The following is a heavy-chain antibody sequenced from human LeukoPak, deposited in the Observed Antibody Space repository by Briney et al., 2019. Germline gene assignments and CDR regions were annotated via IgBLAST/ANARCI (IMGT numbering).Heavy chain of an antibody. J-gene: IGHJ4*02. V-gene: IGHV4-34*01. CDR3: ARGYDYGDYQTLDY. CDR1: GGSFSGYY. CDR2: INHSGST. Sequence: SETLSLTCAVYGGSFSGYYWSWIRQPPGKGLEWIGEINHSGSTNYNPSLKSRVTISVDTSKNQFSLKLGSVTAADTAVYYCARGYDYGDYQTLDYWGQGTLVTVSS. D-gene: IGHD4-17*01.